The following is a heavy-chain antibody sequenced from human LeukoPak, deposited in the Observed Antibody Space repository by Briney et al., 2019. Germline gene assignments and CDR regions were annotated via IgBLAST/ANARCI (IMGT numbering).Heavy chain of an antibody. CDR3: ASFRGGGAPAPIDY. CDR2: IYYGGST. D-gene: IGHD2-2*01. J-gene: IGHJ4*02. Sequence: SETLSLTCTVSGGSISSSSYYWGWIRQPPGKGLEWIGSIYYGGSTYYNPSLKSRVTISVDTSKNQFSLKLSSVTAADTAVYSWASFRGGGAPAPIDYGGQETLVTVP. CDR1: GGSISSSSYY. V-gene: IGHV4-39*01.